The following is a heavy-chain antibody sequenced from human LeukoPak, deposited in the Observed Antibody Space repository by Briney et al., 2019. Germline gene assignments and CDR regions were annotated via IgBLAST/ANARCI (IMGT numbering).Heavy chain of an antibody. V-gene: IGHV3-30*18. Sequence: GGSLRLSCAASGFTFSSYGMHWVRQAPGKGLEWVAVISYDGSNKYYADSVKGRFTISRDNSKNTLYLQMNSLRAEDTAVYYCANGFYYDTRGYYLYYYYAMDVWGQGTTVTVSS. CDR2: ISYDGSNK. D-gene: IGHD3-22*01. CDR1: GFTFSSYG. J-gene: IGHJ6*02. CDR3: ANGFYYDTRGYYLYYYYAMDV.